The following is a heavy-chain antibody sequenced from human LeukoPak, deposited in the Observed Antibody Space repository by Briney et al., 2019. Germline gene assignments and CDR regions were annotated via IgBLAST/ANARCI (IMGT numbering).Heavy chain of an antibody. CDR1: GYTFTSYG. J-gene: IGHJ4*02. V-gene: IGHV1-18*01. CDR2: ISAYNGNT. Sequence: ASVKVSCKASGYTFTSYGISWVRQAPGQGLEWMGWISAYNGNTNYAQKLQGRVTMTTDTSTSTAYMELRSLRSDDTAVYYCARSGSPYCSSTSCYVYWGQGTLVTVSS. D-gene: IGHD2-2*01. CDR3: ARSGSPYCSSTSCYVY.